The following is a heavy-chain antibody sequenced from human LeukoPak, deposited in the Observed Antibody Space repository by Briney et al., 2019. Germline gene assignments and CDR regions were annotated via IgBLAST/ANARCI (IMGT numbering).Heavy chain of an antibody. Sequence: GGSLRLSSAASGFIFDDYGMSWVRQAPGKGLEWVSGINWDGGNTGHVDSVKGRFTISRDSAKNSLYLQMNSLRAEDTALYYCARAKGPSGPKAFHFGGQGTMVTVSS. V-gene: IGHV3-20*03. CDR2: INWDGGNT. J-gene: IGHJ3*01. CDR1: GFIFDDYG. CDR3: ARAKGPSGPKAFHF. D-gene: IGHD1-26*01.